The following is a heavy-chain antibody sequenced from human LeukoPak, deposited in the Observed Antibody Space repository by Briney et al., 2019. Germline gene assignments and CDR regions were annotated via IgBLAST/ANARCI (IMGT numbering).Heavy chain of an antibody. D-gene: IGHD2-2*01. CDR2: INPNSGGT. J-gene: IGHJ4*02. V-gene: IGHV1-2*02. CDR1: GYTFTGYY. Sequence: ASVKVSCKASGYTFTGYYMHWVRQAPGQGLEWMGWINPNSGGTNYAQKFQGGVTMTRDTSISTAYMELSRLRSDDTAVYYCARDELGYCSSTSCYAPDYWGQGTLVTVSS. CDR3: ARDELGYCSSTSCYAPDY.